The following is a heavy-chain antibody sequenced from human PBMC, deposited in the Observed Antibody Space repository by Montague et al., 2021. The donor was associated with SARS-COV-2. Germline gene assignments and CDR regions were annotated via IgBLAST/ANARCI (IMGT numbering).Heavy chain of an antibody. CDR2: VTSSGST. Sequence: SETLSLTCTVSGGSITGFSWSWVRQPPGKGLEWIGRVTSSGSTNYNPSLRSRVTISLDTSKNRFSLNLNSVTAADTAVYYCARRRTGPFALDTWGQGTLVTVSS. CDR1: GGSITGFS. V-gene: IGHV4-4*07. D-gene: IGHD1-1*01. CDR3: ARRRTGPFALDT. J-gene: IGHJ5*01.